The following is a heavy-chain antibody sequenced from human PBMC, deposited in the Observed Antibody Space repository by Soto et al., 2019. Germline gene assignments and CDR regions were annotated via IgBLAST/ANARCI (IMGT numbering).Heavy chain of an antibody. Sequence: VQLVESGGGVVQPGRSLRLSCAASGFTFSSYGMHWVRQAPGKGLEWVAVISYDGSNKYYADSVKGRFTISRDNSKNTMYLQMNSLRAEDTAVYYCAKATEVIWVEYVTAFDIWGPGTMVTVSS. CDR1: GFTFSSYG. J-gene: IGHJ3*02. CDR3: AKATEVIWVEYVTAFDI. V-gene: IGHV3-30*18. CDR2: ISYDGSNK. D-gene: IGHD3-16*01.